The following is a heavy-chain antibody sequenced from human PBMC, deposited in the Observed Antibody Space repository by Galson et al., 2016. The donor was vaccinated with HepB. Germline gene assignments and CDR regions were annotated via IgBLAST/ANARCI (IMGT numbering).Heavy chain of an antibody. V-gene: IGHV3-30-3*01. CDR1: GFTFSSYA. CDR3: ARGSYSGLGSYGWFDP. CDR2: ISYDGSNK. Sequence: SLRLSCAASGFTFSSYAMHWVRQAPGKGLEWVAVISYDGSNKYYADSVKGRFTISRDNSKNTLYLQMNSLRVEDTAMYYCARGSYSGLGSYGWFDPWGQGTLVTVSS. J-gene: IGHJ5*02. D-gene: IGHD3-10*01.